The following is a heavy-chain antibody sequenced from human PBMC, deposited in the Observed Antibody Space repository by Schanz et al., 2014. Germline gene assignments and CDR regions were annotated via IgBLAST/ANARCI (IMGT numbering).Heavy chain of an antibody. J-gene: IGHJ3*02. CDR1: GFTFSTHA. CDR2: ISGSGGST. CDR3: ARKMKLGVYGGKGHDALDI. D-gene: IGHD4-17*01. Sequence: EVQLVESGGGVVQPGRSLRLSCAASGFTFSTHAMHWVRQAPGKGLEWVSAISGSGGSTYYADSVTGRFTISRDNAKNTLYLQMNTLRAEDTAVYYCARKMKLGVYGGKGHDALDIWGQGTMVTVSS. V-gene: IGHV3-23*04.